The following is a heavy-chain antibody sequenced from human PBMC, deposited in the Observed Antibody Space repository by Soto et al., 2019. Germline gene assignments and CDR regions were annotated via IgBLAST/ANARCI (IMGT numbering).Heavy chain of an antibody. Sequence: SETLSLTCTVCGGSISSYYWSWIRQPAGKGLEWIGRIYTSGSTNYNPSLKSRVTMSVDTSKNQFSLKLSSVTAADTAVYYCARGLSNRKYYDFWSGYHDSAYYYYGMDVWGQGTTVTVS. V-gene: IGHV4-4*07. J-gene: IGHJ6*02. CDR1: GGSISSYY. CDR3: ARGLSNRKYYDFWSGYHDSAYYYYGMDV. CDR2: IYTSGST. D-gene: IGHD3-3*01.